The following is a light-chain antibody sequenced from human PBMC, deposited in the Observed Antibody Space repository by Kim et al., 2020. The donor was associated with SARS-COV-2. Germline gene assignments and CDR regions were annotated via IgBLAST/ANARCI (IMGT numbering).Light chain of an antibody. Sequence: EIVLTQSPATLSLSPGESATFSCRASQSISSYLAWYQQKPGQAPRLLIADASNRATGIPARFSGSGSGTDFTLTISSLEPEDFAVYYCQQRSSWLFTFGPGTKVDIK. CDR2: DAS. J-gene: IGKJ3*01. V-gene: IGKV3-11*01. CDR3: QQRSSWLFT. CDR1: QSISSY.